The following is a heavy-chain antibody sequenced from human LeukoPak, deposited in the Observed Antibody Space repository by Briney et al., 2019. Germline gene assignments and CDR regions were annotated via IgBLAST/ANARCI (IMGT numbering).Heavy chain of an antibody. D-gene: IGHD6-6*01. J-gene: IGHJ4*02. CDR2: IYSDGNNK. CDR3: AKDRSSSSPDY. V-gene: IGHV3-30*18. CDR1: GFTFSSYG. Sequence: GGSLRLSCAASGFTFSSYGFHWVRQAPGKGLEWVAVIYSDGNNKYYADSVKGRFTISRDNSKNTLYLQMNSLSSEDTAVYYCAKDRSSSSPDYWGQGILVTVSS.